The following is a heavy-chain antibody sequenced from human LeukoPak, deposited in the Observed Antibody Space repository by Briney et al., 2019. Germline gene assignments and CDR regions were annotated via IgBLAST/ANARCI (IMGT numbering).Heavy chain of an antibody. Sequence: PSETLSLTCTVSGGPISSYYWIWIRPTPGQGMESIRNIYYSGSTNYNPSLKSRVTISVETSKNQFSLKLSPVTAADTAVYYCARETYYYDSSGYYPYMDVWGKGTTVTVSS. D-gene: IGHD3-22*01. V-gene: IGHV4-59*01. CDR1: GGPISSYY. J-gene: IGHJ6*03. CDR3: ARETYYYDSSGYYPYMDV. CDR2: IYYSGST.